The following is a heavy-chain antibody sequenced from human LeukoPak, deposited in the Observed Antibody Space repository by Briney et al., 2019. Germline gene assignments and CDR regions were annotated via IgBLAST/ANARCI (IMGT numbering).Heavy chain of an antibody. J-gene: IGHJ4*02. V-gene: IGHV1-69*13. CDR2: IIPIFGTA. Sequence: ASVKVSCKASGGTFISYAISWVRQAPGQGLEWMGGIIPIFGTANYAQKFQGRVTITADESTSTAYMELNSLRAEDTAVYYCAKQLGYCSDGSCYFPYWGQGTLVTVSS. CDR1: GGTFISYA. D-gene: IGHD2-15*01. CDR3: AKQLGYCSDGSCYFPY.